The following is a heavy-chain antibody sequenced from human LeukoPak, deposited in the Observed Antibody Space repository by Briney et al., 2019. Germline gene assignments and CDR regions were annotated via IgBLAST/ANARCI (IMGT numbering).Heavy chain of an antibody. Sequence: GGSLRLSCAASGFTFSNYAMTWVRRAPGKGLEWVSGISGIGSSTYYTDSVKGRFTISRDNSKSTLYLQTNSLRAEDTAVYYCAREASSSGYYFSTHAFDIWGQGTMVTVSS. D-gene: IGHD3-22*01. CDR3: AREASSSGYYFSTHAFDI. CDR2: ISGIGSST. J-gene: IGHJ3*02. V-gene: IGHV3-23*01. CDR1: GFTFSNYA.